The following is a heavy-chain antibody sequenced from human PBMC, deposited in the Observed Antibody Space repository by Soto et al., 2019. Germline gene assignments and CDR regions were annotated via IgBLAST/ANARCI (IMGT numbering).Heavy chain of an antibody. J-gene: IGHJ4*02. CDR1: GFTFSSYG. D-gene: IGHD5-12*01. CDR3: HGYGY. Sequence: PGGSLRLSCAASGFTFSSYGMHWVRQAPGKGPEWVAVIWYDGSNKYYADSVKGRFSISRDISKNTLYLQMNNLRAEDTAVYYCHGYGYWGQGTLVTVSS. CDR2: IWYDGSNK. V-gene: IGHV3-33*01.